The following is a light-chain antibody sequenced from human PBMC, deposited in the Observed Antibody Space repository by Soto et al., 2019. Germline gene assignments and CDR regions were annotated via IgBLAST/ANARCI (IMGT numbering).Light chain of an antibody. CDR2: DAS. V-gene: IGKV3-15*01. Sequence: EIVMTQSPATLSVSPGERATLSCRASQSVSSNLAWYQQKVGQAPKLLIYDASTRATGIPARFSGSGSGTEFTLTISSLQSEDFAVYYCKQYNNWPETFGQGTKVDIK. CDR1: QSVSSN. CDR3: KQYNNWPET. J-gene: IGKJ1*01.